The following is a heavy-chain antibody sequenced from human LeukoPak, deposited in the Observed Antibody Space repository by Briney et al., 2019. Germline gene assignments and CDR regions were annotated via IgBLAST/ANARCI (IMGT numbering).Heavy chain of an antibody. J-gene: IGHJ6*02. CDR3: AREGGPRDIVVVPAAVDGMDV. CDR2: ISAYNGNT. CDR1: GYTFTSYG. V-gene: IGHV1-18*01. Sequence: ASVKVSCKASGYTFTSYGISWVRQAPGQGLEWMGWISAYNGNTNYAQKPQGRVTMTTDTSTSTAYMELRSLRSDDTAVYYCAREGGPRDIVVVPAAVDGMDVWGQGTTVTVSS. D-gene: IGHD2-2*01.